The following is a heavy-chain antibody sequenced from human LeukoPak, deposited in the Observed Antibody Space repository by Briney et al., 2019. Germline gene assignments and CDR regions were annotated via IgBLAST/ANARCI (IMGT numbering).Heavy chain of an antibody. J-gene: IGHJ4*02. Sequence: ASVKVSCKASGYTFTGYYMHWVRQAPGQGLEWTGWINPNSGGTNYAQKFQGRVTMTRDTSISTAYMELSRLRSDDTAVYYCARLIVEQSYYFDYWGQGTLVTVSS. CDR2: INPNSGGT. CDR1: GYTFTGYY. V-gene: IGHV1-2*02. D-gene: IGHD3-16*02. CDR3: ARLIVEQSYYFDY.